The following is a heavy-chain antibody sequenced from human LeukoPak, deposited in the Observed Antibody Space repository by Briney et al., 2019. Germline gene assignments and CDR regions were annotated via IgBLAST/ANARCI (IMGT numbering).Heavy chain of an antibody. CDR1: GFTLSGSA. J-gene: IGHJ6*03. CDR2: IRSEANTYAT. D-gene: IGHD3-10*01. V-gene: IGHV3-73*01. Sequence: GGSLRLSCAASGFTLSGSAMHWVRQASGNGLEWLGHIRSEANTYATTYAVSVKGRFTISRDDSKNTAYLQMNRLKTEDTAVYYCTRQLGELLSGTLFYYYLDGWGKGTTVTVSS. CDR3: TRQLGELLSGTLFYYYLDG.